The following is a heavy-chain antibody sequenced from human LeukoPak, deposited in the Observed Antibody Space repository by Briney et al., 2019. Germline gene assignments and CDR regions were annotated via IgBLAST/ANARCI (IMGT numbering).Heavy chain of an antibody. CDR3: AKDGQSSSPHHYYYYYMDV. CDR1: GFTFDDYA. D-gene: IGHD6-6*01. CDR2: ISWDGGST. Sequence: LGGSLRLSCAASGFTFDDYAMHWVRQAPGKGLEWVSLISWDGGSTYYADSVKGRFTISRDNSKNSLYLQMNSLRAEDTASYYCAKDGQSSSPHHYYYYYMDVWGKGTTVTVSS. V-gene: IGHV3-43D*03. J-gene: IGHJ6*03.